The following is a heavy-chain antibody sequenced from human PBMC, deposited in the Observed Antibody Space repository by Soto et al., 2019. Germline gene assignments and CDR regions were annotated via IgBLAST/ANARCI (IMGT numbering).Heavy chain of an antibody. CDR2: ISDSSSHT. CDR3: ARDLYHCSSWNMRCYRYFDF. Sequence: EVQLVESGGGLVKAGESLSLSCAASGFNFGGFAMNWVRQAPGKGLEWISSISDSSSHTYYADSVRGRFTISRNNADNSXXXXXNSLRAEDTALYFCARDLYHCSSWNMRCYRYFDFWGQGTLVTVSS. V-gene: IGHV3-21*02. J-gene: IGHJ4*02. D-gene: IGHD2-2*01. CDR1: GFNFGGFA.